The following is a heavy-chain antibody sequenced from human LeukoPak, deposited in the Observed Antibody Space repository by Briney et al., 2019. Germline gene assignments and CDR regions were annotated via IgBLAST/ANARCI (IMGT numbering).Heavy chain of an antibody. V-gene: IGHV4-59*11. Sequence: PSETLSLTCTVSGGSISSHYWSWIRQPPGKGLEWIGYIYYSGSTNYNPSLKSRVTISVDTSKNQFSLKLSSVTAADTAVYYCARDEAGADAFDTWGQGTMVTVSS. CDR3: ARDEAGADAFDT. CDR2: IYYSGST. J-gene: IGHJ3*02. CDR1: GGSISSHY. D-gene: IGHD1-26*01.